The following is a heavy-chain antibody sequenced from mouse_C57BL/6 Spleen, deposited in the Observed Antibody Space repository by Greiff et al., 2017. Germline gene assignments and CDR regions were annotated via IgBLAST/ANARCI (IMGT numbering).Heavy chain of an antibody. V-gene: IGHV1-54*01. CDR1: GYAFTNYL. CDR2: INPGSGGT. Sequence: QVQLQQSGAELVRPGTSVKVSCKASGYAFTNYLIEWVKQRPGQGLEWIGVINPGSGGTNYNEKFKGKATLTADKSSSTAYMQLSSLTSEDSAVYFCARTSRSPFAYWGQGTLVTVSA. CDR3: ARTSRSPFAY. J-gene: IGHJ3*01.